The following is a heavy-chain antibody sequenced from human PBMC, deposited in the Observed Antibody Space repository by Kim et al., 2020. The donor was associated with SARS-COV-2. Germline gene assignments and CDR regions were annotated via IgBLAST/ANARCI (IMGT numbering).Heavy chain of an antibody. Sequence: GGSLRLSCAASGFTFSSYSMNWVRQAPGKGLEWVSSISGSSTYIYYADSLKGRFTISRNNAKNSLYLQMNSLRAEDTAVYYWTVVRGVVYWGQGTLVTITS. CDR1: GFTFSSYS. J-gene: IGHJ4*02. CDR3: TVVRGVVY. D-gene: IGHD3-10*01. V-gene: IGHV3-21*01. CDR2: ISGSSTYI.